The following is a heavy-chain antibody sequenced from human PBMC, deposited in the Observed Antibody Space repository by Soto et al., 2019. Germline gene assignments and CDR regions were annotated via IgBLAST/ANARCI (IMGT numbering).Heavy chain of an antibody. Sequence: QVQLQESGPGLVKPSETLSFTCNVSGGSISSGGYYWSWIRQLPGKGLEWIGYIYHRGGTYYNPALQRRITLSVDTSKNQFSLKMTSGTAPDTAVYFWARAPGRMMNALRYYYGLDVWGQGTTVTVSS. J-gene: IGHJ6*02. CDR2: IYHRGGT. CDR1: GGSISSGGYY. V-gene: IGHV4-30-4*01. D-gene: IGHD2-2*01. CDR3: ARAPGRMMNALRYYYGLDV.